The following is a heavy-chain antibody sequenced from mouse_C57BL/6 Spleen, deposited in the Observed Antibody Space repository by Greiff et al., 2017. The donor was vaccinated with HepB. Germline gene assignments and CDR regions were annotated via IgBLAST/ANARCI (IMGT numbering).Heavy chain of an antibody. CDR2: ISSGGDYI. V-gene: IGHV5-9-1*02. J-gene: IGHJ3*01. D-gene: IGHD1-1*01. CDR1: GFTFSSYA. CDR3: TRAYYYGSSYGFAY. Sequence: DVQLVESGEGLVKPGGSLKLSCAASGFTFSSYAMSWVRQTPEKRLEWVAYISSGGDYIYYADTVKGRFTISRDNARNTLYLQMSSLKSEDTAMYYCTRAYYYGSSYGFAYWGQGTLVTVSA.